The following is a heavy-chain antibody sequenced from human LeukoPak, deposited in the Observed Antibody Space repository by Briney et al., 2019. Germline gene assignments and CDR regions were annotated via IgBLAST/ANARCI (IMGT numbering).Heavy chain of an antibody. V-gene: IGHV4-39*01. CDR2: IYYSGST. CDR1: GGTISSGSYY. D-gene: IGHD5-18*01. CDR3: AKHLTPPPEISYGYLVGSFDP. Sequence: SETLSLTCTVSGGTISSGSYYWGWIRQPPGKGLEWIGSIYYSGSTYYNPSLKSRVTISVDTSKNQFSLKLSSVTAADTHVYYYAKHLTPPPEISYGYLVGSFDPWGQGTLVTVSS. J-gene: IGHJ5*02.